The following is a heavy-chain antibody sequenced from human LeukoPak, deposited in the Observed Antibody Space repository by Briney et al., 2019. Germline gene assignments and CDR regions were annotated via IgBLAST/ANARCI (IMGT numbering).Heavy chain of an antibody. J-gene: IGHJ5*01. CDR3: ARSLLRVGIAAAVNWFDP. D-gene: IGHD6-13*01. V-gene: IGHV4-61*08. CDR2: IYYSGST. Sequence: PSETLSLTCAVSGDSISSGDYYWSWIRQPPGKGLEWTGYIYYSGSTNYNPSLKSRVTISVDTSKNQLSLKLSSVTAADTAVYYCARSLLRVGIAAAVNWFDPWGQGTLVTVSS. CDR1: GDSISSGDYY.